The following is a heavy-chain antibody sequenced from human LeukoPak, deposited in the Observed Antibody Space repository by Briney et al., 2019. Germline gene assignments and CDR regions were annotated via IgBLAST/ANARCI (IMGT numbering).Heavy chain of an antibody. J-gene: IGHJ3*02. D-gene: IGHD5-12*01. Sequence: PSETLSLTCTVSGGSISSSSYYCGWIRQPPGKGLEWIGTIYYSGGTYYNPSLKSRVTMSVDTSKNQFSLKLSSVTAADTAVYYCARDQVVTNAFDIWGQGTMVTVSS. CDR3: ARDQVVTNAFDI. CDR2: IYYSGGT. CDR1: GGSISSSSYY. V-gene: IGHV4-39*07.